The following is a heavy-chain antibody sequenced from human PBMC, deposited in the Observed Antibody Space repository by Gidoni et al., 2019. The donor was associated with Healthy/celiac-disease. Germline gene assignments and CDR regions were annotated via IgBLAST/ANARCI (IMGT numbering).Heavy chain of an antibody. Sequence: EVQLVESGGGLVQPGGSLRLSCAASGFTVSSNYLSWVRQAPGKGLDGGSVIFSGGSTYYADSVKGRFTISRHNSKNTLYLQMNSLRAEDTAVYYCARESGSYYFDYWGQGTLVTVSS. D-gene: IGHD1-26*01. V-gene: IGHV3-53*04. CDR1: GFTVSSNY. J-gene: IGHJ4*02. CDR3: ARESGSYYFDY. CDR2: IFSGGST.